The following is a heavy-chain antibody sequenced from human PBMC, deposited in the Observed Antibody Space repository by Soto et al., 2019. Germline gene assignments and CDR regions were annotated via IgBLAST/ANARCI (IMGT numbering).Heavy chain of an antibody. V-gene: IGHV4-59*01. CDR2: IYKGRSP. J-gene: IGHJ6*02. CDR1: GASIRPDY. Sequence: QVQLQESGPGLVKPSQTLSLTCSVSGASIRPDYLSWIRHPPGKRLEYIRFIYKGRSPNSNPSLESRVTITPDTSKNQVSLKLTSVTAADTAVYYCARGEWFLRGYGMDVWGRGTTVTVS. D-gene: IGHD3-3*01. CDR3: ARGEWFLRGYGMDV.